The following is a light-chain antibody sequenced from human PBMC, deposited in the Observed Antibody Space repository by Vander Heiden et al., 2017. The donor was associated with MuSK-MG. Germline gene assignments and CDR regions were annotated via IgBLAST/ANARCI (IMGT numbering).Light chain of an antibody. CDR2: DVN. CDR1: STDVGGYHY. J-gene: IGLJ2*01. CDR3: QSYTITTTHGV. Sequence: QSALTQPASVSGSPGQSITISCTGTSTDVGGYHYVSWYQQHPGKAPKHMIFDVNDRPSGVSNRFSGSKSGNTASLTISGLQAEDEADYYCQSYTITTTHGVFGGGTRVTVL. V-gene: IGLV2-14*03.